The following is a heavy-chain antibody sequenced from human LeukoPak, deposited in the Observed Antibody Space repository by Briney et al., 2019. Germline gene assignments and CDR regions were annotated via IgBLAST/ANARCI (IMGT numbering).Heavy chain of an antibody. CDR2: IYNSGST. V-gene: IGHV4-59*12. CDR1: GGSISSYY. J-gene: IGHJ4*02. CDR3: GRERGRVDWGGDCSYFDY. D-gene: IGHD2-21*02. Sequence: SETLSLTCTVSGGSISSYYWSWIRQPPGQGLEWIGCIYNSGSTNSNTSLKRRITISEATSNNPFSLTLSPVPAADTAVYYGGRERGRVDWGGDCSYFDYWGQGTLVTVSS.